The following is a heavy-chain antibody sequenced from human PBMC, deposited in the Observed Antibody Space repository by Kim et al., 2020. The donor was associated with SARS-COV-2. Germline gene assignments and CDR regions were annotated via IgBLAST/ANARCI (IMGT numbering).Heavy chain of an antibody. V-gene: IGHV4-31*03. CDR3: ARDLYGDNNWFDP. CDR2: IYYSGST. CDR1: GGSISSGGYY. D-gene: IGHD4-17*01. Sequence: SETLSLTCTVSGGSISSGGYYWSWIRQHPGKGLEWIGYIYYSGSTYYNPSLKSRVTISVDTSKNQFSLKLSSVTAADTAVYYCARDLYGDNNWFDPWGQGTLVTVAS. J-gene: IGHJ5*02.